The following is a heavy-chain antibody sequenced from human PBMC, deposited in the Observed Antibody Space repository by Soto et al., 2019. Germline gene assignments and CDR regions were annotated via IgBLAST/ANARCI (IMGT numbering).Heavy chain of an antibody. V-gene: IGHV1-46*01. CDR1: GYTFTSYY. Sequence: ASVKVSCKASGYTFTSYYMHWVRQAPGQGLEWMGLINPSGGSTSYTQKLQGRVTMTTDTSTSTAYMELRSLRSDDTAVYYCARALRDIVVVPAAIYYYGIDVWGQGTTVTVSS. D-gene: IGHD2-2*02. CDR2: INPSGGST. J-gene: IGHJ6*02. CDR3: ARALRDIVVVPAAIYYYGIDV.